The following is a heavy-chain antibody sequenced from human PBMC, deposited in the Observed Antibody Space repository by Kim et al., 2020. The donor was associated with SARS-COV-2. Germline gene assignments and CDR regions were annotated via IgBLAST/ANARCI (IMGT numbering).Heavy chain of an antibody. J-gene: IGHJ5*02. CDR3: ARDYSSKFHFDL. V-gene: IGHV4-39*07. CDR2: IYYTGTT. Sequence: SETLSLTCTVAGDSINSTTYFWGWVRQAPGKGLEWIGTIYYTGTTFYNPSLKSRVSIAVDTSKSQFSLRLTSLSAADTAVYLGARDYSSKFHFDLWGQGT. CDR1: GDSINSTTYF. D-gene: IGHD4-4*01.